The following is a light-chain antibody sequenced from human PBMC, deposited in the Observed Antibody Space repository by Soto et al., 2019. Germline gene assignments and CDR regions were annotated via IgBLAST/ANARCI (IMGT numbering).Light chain of an antibody. CDR3: CSYAGGHAHWV. J-gene: IGLJ3*02. V-gene: IGLV2-23*02. CDR2: QVS. Sequence: QSALTQPASVSGSPGQSITISCTGTSSDVGNYDFVSWYQQHPGKAPKLMIYQVSKRPSGVSNRFSGSKSGNTASLTISGLQAEDEADYYCCSYAGGHAHWVFGGGTQLTVL. CDR1: SSDVGNYDF.